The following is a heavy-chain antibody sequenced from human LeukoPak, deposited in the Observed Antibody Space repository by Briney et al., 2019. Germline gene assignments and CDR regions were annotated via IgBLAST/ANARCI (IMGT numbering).Heavy chain of an antibody. CDR3: AKPSFPAPFNY. V-gene: IGHV3-23*01. CDR1: GFTFDNYA. J-gene: IGHJ4*02. CDR2: ISYNGGRI. Sequence: PGGSLRLSCAASGFTFDNYAMTWVRQAPGKGLEWVSVISYNGGRIFYADSVKGRFTISRDNSKNTLYPEMNSLRAEDTAVYYFAKPSFPAPFNYWAKGPLVPVPS.